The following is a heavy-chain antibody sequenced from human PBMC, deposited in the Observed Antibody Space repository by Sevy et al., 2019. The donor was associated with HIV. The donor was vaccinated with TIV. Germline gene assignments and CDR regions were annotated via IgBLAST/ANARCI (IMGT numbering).Heavy chain of an antibody. Sequence: ASVKVSCKTSGYTFTSYGISWVRQAPGQGLEWVAWIHPYNGDTTFAQSLQGRVSLTTDTSTTTANMELRSLRSDDTAVYYYAKGLSGWQQQVYDHWGQGTLVTVSS. V-gene: IGHV1-18*01. CDR2: IHPYNGDT. J-gene: IGHJ4*02. CDR3: AKGLSGWQQQVYDH. D-gene: IGHD6-19*01. CDR1: GYTFTSYG.